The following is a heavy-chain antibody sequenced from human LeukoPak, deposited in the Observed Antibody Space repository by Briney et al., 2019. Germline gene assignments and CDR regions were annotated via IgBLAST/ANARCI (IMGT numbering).Heavy chain of an antibody. CDR3: ATSLVGATMDAFDI. V-gene: IGHV1-24*01. Sequence: ASVKVSCKVSGYTLTELSMHWVRQAPGKELEWMGDFDPEDGETIYAQKFQGRVTMTEDTSTDTAYMELSSLRSEDTAVYYCATSLVGATMDAFDIWGQGTMVTVSS. J-gene: IGHJ3*02. D-gene: IGHD1-26*01. CDR1: GYTLTELS. CDR2: FDPEDGET.